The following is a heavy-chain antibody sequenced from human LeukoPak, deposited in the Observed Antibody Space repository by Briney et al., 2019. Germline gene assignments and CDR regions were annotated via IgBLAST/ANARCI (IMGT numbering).Heavy chain of an antibody. Sequence: ASVKVSCKASGYTFTGYYMHWVRQAPGQGLEWMGWINPNSGGTNYAQKFQGRVTMTRDTSISTAYMELSRLRSDDTAVYYCARDRESMRYFDWRYYYYYMDVWGKGTTVTVSS. CDR3: ARDRESMRYFDWRYYYYYMDV. CDR2: INPNSGGT. D-gene: IGHD3-9*01. V-gene: IGHV1-2*02. J-gene: IGHJ6*03. CDR1: GYTFTGYY.